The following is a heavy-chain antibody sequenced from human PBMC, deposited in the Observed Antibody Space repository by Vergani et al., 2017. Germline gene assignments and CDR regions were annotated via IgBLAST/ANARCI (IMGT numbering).Heavy chain of an antibody. D-gene: IGHD6-6*01. V-gene: IGHV1-2*02. CDR2: INPNSGGT. CDR1: GYTFTGYY. CDR3: ARDREMIAARHAFYYYYGMDV. J-gene: IGHJ6*02. Sequence: QVQLVQSGAEVKKPGASVKVSCKASGYTFTGYYMHWVRQAPGQGLEWMGWINPNSGGTNYAQKFQGKVTMTRDTAIRTADMARSRLRSDDTAVYYCARDREMIAARHAFYYYYGMDVWGQGTTVTVSS.